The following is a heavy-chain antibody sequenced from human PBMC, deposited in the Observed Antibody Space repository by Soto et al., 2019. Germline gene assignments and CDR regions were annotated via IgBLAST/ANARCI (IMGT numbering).Heavy chain of an antibody. CDR1: GFTFSSYA. J-gene: IGHJ5*02. Sequence: GGSLRLSCAASGFTFSSYAMSWVRQAPGKGLEWVSAISGSGGSTYYADSVKGRFTISRDNSKNTLYLQMSSLRAEDTAVYYCAKDRMVRGVIGWFDPWGQGTLVTVSS. CDR3: AKDRMVRGVIGWFDP. D-gene: IGHD3-10*01. CDR2: ISGSGGST. V-gene: IGHV3-23*01.